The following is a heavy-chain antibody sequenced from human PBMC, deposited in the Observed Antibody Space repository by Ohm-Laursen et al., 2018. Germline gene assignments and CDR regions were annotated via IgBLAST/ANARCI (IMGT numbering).Heavy chain of an antibody. J-gene: IGHJ6*02. Sequence: SLRLSCAASLFTFSNYDMHWVRQAPGKGLEWVAVFWADGIKTYYADSVKGRFTISRDNAKNSLFLQMNGLRAEDTAIYYCARHDSSDSPSHYYYYTMDVWGQGTTVTVSS. CDR1: LFTFSNYD. CDR3: ARHDSSDSPSHYYYYTMDV. V-gene: IGHV3-33*01. D-gene: IGHD3-22*01. CDR2: FWADGIKT.